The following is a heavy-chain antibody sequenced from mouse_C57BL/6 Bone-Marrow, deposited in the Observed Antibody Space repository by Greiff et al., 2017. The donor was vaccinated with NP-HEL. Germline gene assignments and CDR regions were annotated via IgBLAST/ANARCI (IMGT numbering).Heavy chain of an antibody. D-gene: IGHD1-1*01. CDR3: ARYGWGAMDY. CDR1: GYTFTSYW. V-gene: IGHV1-64*01. J-gene: IGHJ4*01. Sequence: QVQLQQPGAELVKPGASVKLSCKASGYTFTSYWMHWVKQRPGQGLEWIGMIHPNSGSTNYNEKFKSKATLTVDKSSSTAYMQLSRLTSEDSAVYYCARYGWGAMDYWGQGTSVTVSS. CDR2: IHPNSGST.